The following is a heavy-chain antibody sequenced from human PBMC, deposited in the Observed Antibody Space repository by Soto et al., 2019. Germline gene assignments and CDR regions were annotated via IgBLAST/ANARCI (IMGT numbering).Heavy chain of an antibody. V-gene: IGHV4-59*01. CDR3: ARVETDYYYYMDV. Sequence: SETLSLTCTASGGSISSYYGSWIRQPPGKGLEWIGYIYYSGSTNYNPSLKSRVTISVDTSKNQFSLKLSSVTAADTAVYYCARVETDYYYYMDVWGKGTTVTVSS. D-gene: IGHD1-1*01. J-gene: IGHJ6*03. CDR1: GGSISSYY. CDR2: IYYSGST.